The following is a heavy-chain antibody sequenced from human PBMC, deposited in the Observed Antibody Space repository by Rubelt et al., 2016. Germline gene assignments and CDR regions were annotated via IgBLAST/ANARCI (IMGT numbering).Heavy chain of an antibody. D-gene: IGHD6-19*01. J-gene: IGHJ4*02. Sequence: EVQLVESGGGVVQPGGSLRLSCAASGFTFDEYAMHWVRQAPGKGLEWVSLISGDGGSSNYAESVKGRFTISRDKSKHSLELQMNSRRTEYTAFYYCAKDYSSGWYDYWGQGTLVTVSS. CDR2: ISGDGGSS. V-gene: IGHV3-43*02. CDR1: GFTFDEYA. CDR3: AKDYSSGWYDY.